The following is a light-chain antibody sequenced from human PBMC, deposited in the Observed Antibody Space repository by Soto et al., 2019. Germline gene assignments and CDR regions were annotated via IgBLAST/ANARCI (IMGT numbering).Light chain of an antibody. Sequence: EILVTPSPGTLSLSPGERATLACRASQSVSSSYLAWYQQNPGQAPRPLIYGASSRAIGIPDRFSGSGSGTDFTLTISRLEPEDFAVYYCQQYGSSPWTFGQGTKVEIK. V-gene: IGKV3-20*01. CDR2: GAS. J-gene: IGKJ1*01. CDR3: QQYGSSPWT. CDR1: QSVSSSY.